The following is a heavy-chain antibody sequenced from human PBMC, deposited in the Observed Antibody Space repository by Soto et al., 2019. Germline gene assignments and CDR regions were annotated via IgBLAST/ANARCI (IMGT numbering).Heavy chain of an antibody. D-gene: IGHD6-13*01. J-gene: IGHJ6*02. CDR1: GGSISSSSYY. V-gene: IGHV4-39*01. CDR2: IYYSGST. Sequence: SETLSLTCTVSGGSISSSSYYWGWIRQPPGKGLEWIGSIYYSGSTYYNPSLKSRVTISVDTSKNQFSLRLSSVTAADTAVYYCARHAAAGMDYYYYGMDVWGQGTTVTVSS. CDR3: ARHAAAGMDYYYYGMDV.